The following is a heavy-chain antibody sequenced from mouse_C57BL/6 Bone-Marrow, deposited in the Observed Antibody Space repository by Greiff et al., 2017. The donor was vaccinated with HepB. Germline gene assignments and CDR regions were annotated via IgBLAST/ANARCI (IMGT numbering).Heavy chain of an antibody. CDR2: IRNKANNHAT. CDR1: GFTFSDAW. V-gene: IGHV6-6*01. CDR3: TKGPPYYGSSYWYFDV. Sequence: EVKLQESGGGLVQPGGSMKLSCAASGFTFSDAWMDWVRQSPEKGLEWVAEIRNKANNHATYYAESVKGRFTISRDDSKSSVYLQMNSLRAEDTGIYYCTKGPPYYGSSYWYFDVWGTGTTVTVSS. D-gene: IGHD1-1*01. J-gene: IGHJ1*03.